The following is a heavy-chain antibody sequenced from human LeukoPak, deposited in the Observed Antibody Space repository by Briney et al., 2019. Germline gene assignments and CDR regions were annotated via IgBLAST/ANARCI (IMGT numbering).Heavy chain of an antibody. Sequence: PSETLSLTCTVSGGSISSSSYYWGWIRQPPGKGLEWIGSIYYSGSTYYNPSLKSRATISVDTSKNQFSLKLSSVTAADTAVYYCASVFIAVADPEYFQHWGQGTLVTVSS. J-gene: IGHJ1*01. CDR2: IYYSGST. CDR1: GGSISSSSYY. CDR3: ASVFIAVADPEYFQH. D-gene: IGHD6-19*01. V-gene: IGHV4-39*07.